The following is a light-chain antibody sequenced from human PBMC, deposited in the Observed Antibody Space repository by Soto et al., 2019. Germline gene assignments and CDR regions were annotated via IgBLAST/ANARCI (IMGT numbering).Light chain of an antibody. CDR3: QQRSNWLFT. Sequence: EIVMTQSPATLSLSPGERATLSCRASQSVVTYLAWYQQKPGQPPRLLIYDSSNRAAGVPARFSGSGSGTDFTLTISSLEPEDFAVYICQQRSNWLFTFGPGTKVDIK. J-gene: IGKJ3*01. V-gene: IGKV3-11*01. CDR2: DSS. CDR1: QSVVTY.